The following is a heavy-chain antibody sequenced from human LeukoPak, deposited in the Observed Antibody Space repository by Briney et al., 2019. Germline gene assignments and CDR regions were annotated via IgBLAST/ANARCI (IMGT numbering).Heavy chain of an antibody. CDR3: AKDLYGDCDFDY. CDR1: GFTFSSYA. Sequence: GGSLRLSCAASGFTFSSYAMSWVRQAPGKGLEWVSVISGSGGDTYYADSVKGRFTISRDNSKNTLYLQMNSLRAEDTAVYYCAKDLYGDCDFDYWGQGTLVTVSS. V-gene: IGHV3-23*01. D-gene: IGHD4-17*01. J-gene: IGHJ4*02. CDR2: ISGSGGDT.